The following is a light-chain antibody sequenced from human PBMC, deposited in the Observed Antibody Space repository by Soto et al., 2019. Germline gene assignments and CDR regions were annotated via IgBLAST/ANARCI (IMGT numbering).Light chain of an antibody. J-gene: IGLJ2*01. CDR2: GNY. V-gene: IGLV1-40*01. Sequence: QLVLTQPPSVSGAPGQRVTISCTGSSSNIGAGYDVHWYQQLPGTAPKLLIFGNYNRPSGVPDRFSGSKSGTSASLAITGLQAEDGADYYCQSYDSSLSGVVFGGGTKLTVL. CDR3: QSYDSSLSGVV. CDR1: SSNIGAGYD.